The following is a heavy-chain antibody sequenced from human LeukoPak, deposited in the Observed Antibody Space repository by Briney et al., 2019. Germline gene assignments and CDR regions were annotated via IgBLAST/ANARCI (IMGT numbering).Heavy chain of an antibody. CDR3: ARVEWFGELSPFDI. V-gene: IGHV4-59*01. D-gene: IGHD3-10*01. Sequence: SETLSPTCTVSGASIRAYYWSWIRQPPGEGLEWIGYISNSGSTNYIPSLKSRVTISVDTSKNQFSLKLSSVTAADTAVYYCARVEWFGELSPFDIWGQGTMVTVSS. J-gene: IGHJ3*02. CDR2: ISNSGST. CDR1: GASIRAYY.